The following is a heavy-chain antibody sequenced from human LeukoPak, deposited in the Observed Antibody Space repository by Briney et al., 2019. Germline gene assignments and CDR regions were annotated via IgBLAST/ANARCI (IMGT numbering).Heavy chain of an antibody. J-gene: IGHJ4*02. V-gene: IGHV4-61*03. CDR3: ARARGLGSFSYYFDY. CDR2: IYYSGST. Sequence: SQTLSLTCTVSGGSISNNHYYWTWIRQPPGKGLEWIGYIYYSGSTDYNPSLKSRVTISVDTSKNHFSLKLSSVTAADTAVYYCARARGLGSFSYYFDYWGQGTLVTVSS. CDR1: GGSISNNHYY. D-gene: IGHD3-10*01.